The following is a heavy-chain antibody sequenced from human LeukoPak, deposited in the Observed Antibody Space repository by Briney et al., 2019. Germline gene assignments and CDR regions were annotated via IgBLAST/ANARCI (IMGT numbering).Heavy chain of an antibody. Sequence: GGSLRLSCAASGFTFSPLWMTWVRQAPGKGLEWVANINGDGSAKYFVDSVKGQFTISRDNAKNSLYLQMNSLGAEDTAVYYCARGGYTSSWYWLYWGQGTLVTVSS. V-gene: IGHV3-7*01. CDR1: GFTFSPLW. J-gene: IGHJ4*02. CDR2: INGDGSAK. CDR3: ARGGYTSSWYWLY. D-gene: IGHD6-13*01.